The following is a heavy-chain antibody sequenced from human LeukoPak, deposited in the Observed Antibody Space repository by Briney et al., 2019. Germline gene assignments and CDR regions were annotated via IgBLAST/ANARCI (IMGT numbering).Heavy chain of an antibody. D-gene: IGHD6-6*01. CDR3: AKDWQLVLGYYYGMDV. Sequence: GASLRLSCAASGFTFSSYAMSGVRQAPGKGLEWVSAISGSGGSTYYADSVKGRFTISRDNSKNTLYLQMNSLRAEDTAVYYCAKDWQLVLGYYYGMDVWGQGTTVTVSS. J-gene: IGHJ6*02. CDR1: GFTFSSYA. CDR2: ISGSGGST. V-gene: IGHV3-23*01.